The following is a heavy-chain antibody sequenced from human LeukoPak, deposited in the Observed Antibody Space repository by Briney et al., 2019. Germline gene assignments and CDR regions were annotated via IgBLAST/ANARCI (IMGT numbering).Heavy chain of an antibody. V-gene: IGHV1-46*01. J-gene: IGHJ4*02. CDR1: GYPFTSSY. Sequence: GASVKLSCKASGYPFTSSYIHWVRQAPGQGLEWMGILNPSAGRTVYAQDFQGRVTMTRDVSTSTVYMELSSLTSEDTAVYYCARGGATATYFWGYLDYWGQGTLVTVSS. CDR2: LNPSAGRT. CDR3: ARGGATATYFWGYLDY. D-gene: IGHD3-16*01.